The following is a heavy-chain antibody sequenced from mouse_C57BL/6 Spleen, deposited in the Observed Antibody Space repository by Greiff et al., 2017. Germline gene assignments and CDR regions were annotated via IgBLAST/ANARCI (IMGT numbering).Heavy chain of an antibody. V-gene: IGHV1-82*01. Sequence: VQLQESGPELVKPGASVKISCKASGYAFSSSWMNWVKQRPGKGLEWIGRIYPGDGDTNSNGKFKGKATLTADKSSITAYMQLSSLTSEDSAVYFCAKGRWLHGYFDYWGQGTTLTVSS. CDR2: IYPGDGDT. D-gene: IGHD2-3*01. J-gene: IGHJ2*01. CDR1: GYAFSSSW. CDR3: AKGRWLHGYFDY.